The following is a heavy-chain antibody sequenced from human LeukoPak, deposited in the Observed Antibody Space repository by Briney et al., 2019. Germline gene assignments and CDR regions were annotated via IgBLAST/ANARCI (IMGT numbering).Heavy chain of an antibody. V-gene: IGHV3-9*01. CDR1: GFTFNDYA. CDR3: AKENYDILTGYKGYDMDV. Sequence: PGGSLRLSCAASGFTFNDYAMHWVRQAPGKGLEWVSGISWNSGNIGYADSVKGRFTISRDNAKNSLYLQMNSLRAEDTALYYCAKENYDILTGYKGYDMDVWGQGTTVTVSS. D-gene: IGHD3-9*01. CDR2: ISWNSGNI. J-gene: IGHJ6*02.